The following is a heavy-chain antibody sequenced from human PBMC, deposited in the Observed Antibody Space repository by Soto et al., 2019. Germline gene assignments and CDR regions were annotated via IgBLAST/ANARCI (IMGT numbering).Heavy chain of an antibody. CDR1: GGSFSGYY. CDR2: INHSGST. J-gene: IGHJ3*02. CDR3: ARGGEVATMGDAFDI. Sequence: SETLSLTCAVYGGSFSGYYWSWIRQPPGKGLEWIGEINHSGSTNYNPSLKSRVTISVDTSKNQFSLKLSSVTAADTAVYYCARGGEVATMGDAFDIWGQGTMVTV. D-gene: IGHD5-12*01. V-gene: IGHV4-34*01.